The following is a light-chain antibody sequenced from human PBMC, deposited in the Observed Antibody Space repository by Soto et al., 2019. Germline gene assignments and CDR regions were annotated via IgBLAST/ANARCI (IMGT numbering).Light chain of an antibody. CDR3: LQDYNYPLT. V-gene: IGKV1-6*01. CDR1: QDIRSD. CDR2: VTS. J-gene: IGKJ4*01. Sequence: AIQMTQSPSSLSASVGDRVTITCRASQDIRSDLGWYQQKPGKAPKVLIYVTSNLQSGAPSRFSGSGSGTDFTLTISSLQPEDFATYYCLQDYNYPLTFGGGTKVDIK.